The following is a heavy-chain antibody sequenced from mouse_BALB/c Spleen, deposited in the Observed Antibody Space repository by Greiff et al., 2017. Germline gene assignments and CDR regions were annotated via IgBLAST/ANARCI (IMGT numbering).Heavy chain of an antibody. CDR3: ARNGFAY. J-gene: IGHJ3*01. CDR2: IYPGDGDT. Sequence: QVQLQQSGPELVKPGASVTISCKASGYAFSSSWMNWVKQRPGQGLEWIGRIYPGDGDTNYNGKFKGKATLTADKSSSTAYMQLSSLTSVDSAVYFCARNGFAYWGQGTLVTVSA. V-gene: IGHV1-82*01. CDR1: GYAFSSSW.